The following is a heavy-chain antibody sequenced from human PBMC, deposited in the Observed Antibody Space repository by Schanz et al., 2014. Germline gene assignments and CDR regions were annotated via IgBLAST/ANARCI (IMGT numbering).Heavy chain of an antibody. D-gene: IGHD3-3*01. V-gene: IGHV3-7*01. J-gene: IGHJ3*02. CDR1: GFAFDTYW. CDR2: IKHDGSEK. CDR3: ARVGGTYYDFWSGVPPTVMHDGFDI. Sequence: EVQLVESGGGLVQPGGSLRLSCAASGFAFDTYWMSWVRQAPGKGLEWVANIKHDGSEKYYVDSVKGRFTISRDNAKNSMYLEIDSLRHEDTAVFYCARVGGTYYDFWSGVPPTVMHDGFDIWGQGTMVTVS.